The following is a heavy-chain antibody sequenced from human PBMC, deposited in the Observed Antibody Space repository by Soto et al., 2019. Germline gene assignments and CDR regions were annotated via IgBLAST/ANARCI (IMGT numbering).Heavy chain of an antibody. CDR3: AVRKTGSFFDY. V-gene: IGHV3-23*01. J-gene: IGHJ4*02. CDR1: GXTFSTYA. Sequence: GSLRLSCAASGXTFSTYAMSWVRQAPGKGLEWVSAISGSGGRTYYTDSVKGRFTISRYNSKNTLYLKMNRLRAEDTAVYYCAVRKTGSFFDYWGQGTLVTVS. CDR2: ISGSGGRT. D-gene: IGHD1-26*01.